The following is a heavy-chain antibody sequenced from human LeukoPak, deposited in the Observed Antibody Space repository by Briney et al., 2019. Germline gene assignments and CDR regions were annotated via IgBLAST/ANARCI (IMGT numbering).Heavy chain of an antibody. CDR2: IYSGGST. J-gene: IGHJ3*02. D-gene: IGHD3-3*01. V-gene: IGHV3-66*02. Sequence: PGGFLRLSCAASGFTVSSNYMSWVRKAPGKGLEWVSVIYSGGSTYYADSVKGRFTISRDNSKNTLYLQMNSLRAEDTAVYYCARAGGTYYDFWSGYYARGGDDAFDIWGQGTMVTVSS. CDR3: ARAGGTYYDFWSGYYARGGDDAFDI. CDR1: GFTVSSNY.